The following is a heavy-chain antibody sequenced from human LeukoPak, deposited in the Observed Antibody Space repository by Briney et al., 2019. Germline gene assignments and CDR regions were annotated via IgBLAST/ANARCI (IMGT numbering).Heavy chain of an antibody. Sequence: GASVKVSCKASGYTFTSYDINWVRQAPGQGLEWMGIINPSGGSTSYAQKFQGRVTMTRDTSTSTVYMELSSLRSEDTAVYYCASLTVGATLFDYWGQGTLVTVSS. D-gene: IGHD1-26*01. V-gene: IGHV1-46*01. CDR2: INPSGGST. J-gene: IGHJ4*02. CDR3: ASLTVGATLFDY. CDR1: GYTFTSYD.